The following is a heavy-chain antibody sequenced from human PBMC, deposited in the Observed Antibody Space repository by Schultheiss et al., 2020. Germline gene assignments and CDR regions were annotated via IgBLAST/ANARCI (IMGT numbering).Heavy chain of an antibody. D-gene: IGHD4-17*01. V-gene: IGHV4-31*03. J-gene: IGHJ4*02. CDR1: GGSITSSSKY. Sequence: SETLSLTCSVPGGSITSSSKYWSWIRQHPGKGLEWIGYIYYSGSTYYNPSLKSRVTISVDTSKNQFSLKLSSVTAADTAVYYCARGRSDYSFSYFDYWGQGTLVTVSS. CDR3: ARGRSDYSFSYFDY. CDR2: IYYSGST.